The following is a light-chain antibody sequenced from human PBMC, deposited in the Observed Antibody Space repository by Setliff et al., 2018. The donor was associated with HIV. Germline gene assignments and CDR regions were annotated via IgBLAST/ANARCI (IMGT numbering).Light chain of an antibody. Sequence: QSALTQPASVSGSPGQSITISCTGTTSDVGGYNYVSWYQQHPGKAPKLIIYEVRNRPSGVSDRFSGSKSGSTPSLTISGLQAEDEADYYCSSYALTNTLPFGTGTKVTVL. V-gene: IGLV2-14*01. CDR3: SSYALTNTLP. J-gene: IGLJ1*01. CDR2: EVR. CDR1: TSDVGGYNY.